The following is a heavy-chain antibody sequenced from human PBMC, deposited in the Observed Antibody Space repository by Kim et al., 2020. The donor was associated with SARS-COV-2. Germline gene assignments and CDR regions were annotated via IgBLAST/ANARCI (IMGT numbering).Heavy chain of an antibody. CDR2: I. Sequence: IYHADSVMGRFTTSRDNAKNSHYLQMNGLGAEDTAVDYCASDNPGEPLDYWGQGTLVTVSS. D-gene: IGHD7-27*01. J-gene: IGHJ4*02. V-gene: IGHV3-48*03. CDR3: ASDNPGEPLDY.